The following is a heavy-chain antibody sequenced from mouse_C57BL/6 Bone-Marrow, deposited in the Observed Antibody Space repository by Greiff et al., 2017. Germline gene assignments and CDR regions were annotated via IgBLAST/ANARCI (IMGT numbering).Heavy chain of an antibody. CDR1: GYSITSDY. CDR2: ISYSGST. CDR3: ARLIYYDYDEDAMDY. J-gene: IGHJ4*01. D-gene: IGHD2-4*01. Sequence: EVMLVESGPGLAKPSQTLSLTCSVTGYSITSDYWNWIRKFPGNKLEYMGYISYSGSTYYTPSLNSRISITRDTSKNQYYLQLNSVTTEDTATYYGARLIYYDYDEDAMDYWGQGTSVTVSS. V-gene: IGHV3-8*01.